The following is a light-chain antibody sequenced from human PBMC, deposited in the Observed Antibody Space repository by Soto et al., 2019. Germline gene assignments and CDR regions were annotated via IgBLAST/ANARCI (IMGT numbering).Light chain of an antibody. Sequence: EIVLTQTPLSLSVVPGQPASISCSSNQSLIFSDGKTFLNWYLQRPGQPPQLLIREVSNRLSGVPDIFSGSGSGTDFKLKISRVGTENVGVYYCMQTMVPPYTFGQGTKLDIK. CDR1: QSLIFSDGKTF. CDR3: MQTMVPPYT. CDR2: EVS. V-gene: IGKV2D-29*01. J-gene: IGKJ2*01.